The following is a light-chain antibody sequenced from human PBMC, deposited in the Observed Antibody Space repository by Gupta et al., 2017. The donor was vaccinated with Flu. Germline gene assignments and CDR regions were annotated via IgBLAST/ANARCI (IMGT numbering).Light chain of an antibody. CDR1: RDVNVDAYN. Sequence: QPVLTQPPSSSASPGDSARPTCTLPRDVNVDAYNIYWYQHKPGSPPRYPPYFYFPSDKSQGSGVPNRFSGSKDVSTNTVILLISELQSDDEYYYYSMNWPNNTYVFGSGTKLTVL. CDR2: FYFPSDK. V-gene: IGLV5-37*01. J-gene: IGLJ1*01. CDR3: MNWPNNTYV.